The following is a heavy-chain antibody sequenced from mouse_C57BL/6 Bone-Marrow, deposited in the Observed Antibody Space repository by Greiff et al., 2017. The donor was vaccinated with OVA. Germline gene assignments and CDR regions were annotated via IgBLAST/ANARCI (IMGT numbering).Heavy chain of an antibody. D-gene: IGHD1-1*01. Sequence: QVQLKQPGAELVKPGASVKLSCKASGYTFTSYWMHWVKQRPGQGLEWIGMIHPNSGSTNYNEKFKSKATLTVDKSSSTAYMQLSSLTSEDSAVYYCARWRDYYGSSFYYFDYWGQGTTLTVSS. CDR3: ARWRDYYGSSFYYFDY. CDR1: GYTFTSYW. V-gene: IGHV1-64*01. CDR2: IHPNSGST. J-gene: IGHJ2*01.